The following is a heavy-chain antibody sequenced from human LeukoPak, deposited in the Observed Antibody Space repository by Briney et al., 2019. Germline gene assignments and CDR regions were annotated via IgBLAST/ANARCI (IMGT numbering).Heavy chain of an antibody. J-gene: IGHJ4*02. CDR1: GYTFTSNY. D-gene: IGHD3/OR15-3a*01. CDR2: INPSGGST. CDR3: ARAKQGLFDY. Sequence: EASVKVSCKASGYTFTSNYIHWVRQAPGQGLEWMGIINPSGGSTRYAQKFQGRVTMTRDTSTSTVYMELSSLRSEDTAVYYCARAKQGLFDYWGQGTLVTVSS. V-gene: IGHV1-46*01.